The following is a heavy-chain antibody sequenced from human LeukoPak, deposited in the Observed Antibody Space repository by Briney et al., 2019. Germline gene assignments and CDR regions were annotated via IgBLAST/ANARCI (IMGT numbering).Heavy chain of an antibody. CDR1: GYTFTSYY. CDR2: INPSGGST. Sequence: ASVKVSCKASGYTFTSYYMHWVRQAPGQGLEWMGIINPSGGSTSYAQKFQGRVTMTRDTSTSTVYMELSRLRSDDTAVYYCARVGWVRGVINDYWGQGTLVTVSS. V-gene: IGHV1-46*01. D-gene: IGHD3-10*01. CDR3: ARVGWVRGVINDY. J-gene: IGHJ4*02.